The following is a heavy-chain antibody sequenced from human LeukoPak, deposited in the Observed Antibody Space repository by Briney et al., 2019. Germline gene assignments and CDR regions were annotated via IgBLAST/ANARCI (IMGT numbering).Heavy chain of an antibody. J-gene: IGHJ4*02. CDR2: IYSSGSA. Sequence: PSETLSLTCTVSGGSISTYYWKWIRQPVGQGLEWIGHIYSSGSANYNPSLKSRVTMSVDTSKNQFSLRLTSVTAADTAVYYCARRAGNSWFFDYWGQGILVTVSS. CDR3: ARRAGNSWFFDY. CDR1: GGSISTYY. D-gene: IGHD6-13*01. V-gene: IGHV4-4*07.